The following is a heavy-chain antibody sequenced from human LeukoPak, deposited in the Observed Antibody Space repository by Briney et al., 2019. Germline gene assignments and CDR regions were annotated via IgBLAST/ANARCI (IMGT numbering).Heavy chain of an antibody. J-gene: IGHJ4*02. CDR1: GGTFSSYA. V-gene: IGHV1-69*13. CDR3: ARVSSHGDYGDY. Sequence: GASVKVSCKASGGTFSSYAISWVRQAPGQGLEWMGGIIPIFGTANYAQKFQGRVTITADESTSTAYMELSSLRSEDTAVYYCARVSSHGDYGDYWGQGTLVTVSS. D-gene: IGHD4-17*01. CDR2: IIPIFGTA.